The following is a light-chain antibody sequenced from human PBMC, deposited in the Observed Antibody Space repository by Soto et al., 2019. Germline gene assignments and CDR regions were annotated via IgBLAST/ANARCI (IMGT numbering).Light chain of an antibody. CDR1: SSNIGTYT. J-gene: IGLJ2*01. CDR3: AAWDASLNGVI. V-gene: IGLV1-44*01. CDR2: SNN. Sequence: QSVLTQPPSASGTPGQRVTISCSGSSSNIGTYTVNWYQQVPGTAPKLLIYSNNQRPSGVPDRFSGSKSCPSASLAISGLQSDDEADYYCAAWDASLNGVIFGGGTKLTVL.